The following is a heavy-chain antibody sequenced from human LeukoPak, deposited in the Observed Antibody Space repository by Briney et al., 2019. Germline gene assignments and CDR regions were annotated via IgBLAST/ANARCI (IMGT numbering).Heavy chain of an antibody. CDR2: IFHNGNT. D-gene: IGHD4-17*01. CDR1: GYSFTTGYY. J-gene: IGHJ4*02. CDR3: GRLHHDYGPNVDY. Sequence: PSETLSLTCAVSGYSFTTGYYWGWIRQPPGKGLEWIGTIFHNGNTWYNPSLKSRVTISVDTSKKQFSLKLNSVTAADTAVYYCGRLHHDYGPNVDYGGQGTLVSVS. V-gene: IGHV4-38-2*01.